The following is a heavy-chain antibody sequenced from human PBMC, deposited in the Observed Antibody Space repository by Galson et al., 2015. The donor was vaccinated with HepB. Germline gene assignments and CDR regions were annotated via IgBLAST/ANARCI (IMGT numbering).Heavy chain of an antibody. Sequence: SLRLSCAASGFTFDDYAMHWVRQAPGKGLEWVSGISWNSGSIGYADSVKGRFTISRDNAKNSLYLQMNSLRAEDTAMYYCARPHRGPFFRNIAVAGTSSDYWGQGTLVTVSS. CDR1: GFTFDDYA. V-gene: IGHV3-9*01. J-gene: IGHJ4*02. D-gene: IGHD6-19*01. CDR3: ARPHRGPFFRNIAVAGTSSDY. CDR2: ISWNSGSI.